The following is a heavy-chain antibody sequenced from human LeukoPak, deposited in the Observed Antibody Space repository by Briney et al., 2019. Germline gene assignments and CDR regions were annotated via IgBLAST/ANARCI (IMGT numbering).Heavy chain of an antibody. Sequence: SETLSLTCTVSVGSISSSSYYWGWIRQPPGKGLEWIGRIYFSVSTYYNPSLKSQVTISVDTSKNEFSLKLSSVTAADTAVYYCAREDYCGGDCSAFDIWGQGTMVTVSS. D-gene: IGHD2-21*02. J-gene: IGHJ3*02. CDR1: VGSISSSSYY. CDR2: IYFSVST. CDR3: AREDYCGGDCSAFDI. V-gene: IGHV4-39*07.